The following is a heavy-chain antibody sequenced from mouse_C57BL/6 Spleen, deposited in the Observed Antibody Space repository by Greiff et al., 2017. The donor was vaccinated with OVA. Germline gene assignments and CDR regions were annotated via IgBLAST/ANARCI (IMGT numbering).Heavy chain of an antibody. CDR1: GYSITSGYY. Sequence: EVKLVESGPGLVKPSQSLSLTCSVTGYSITSGYYWNWIRQFPGNKLEWMGYISYDGSNNYNPSLKNRISITRDTSKNQFFLKLNSVTTEDTATYYCARAGTGYAMDYWGQGTSVTVSS. V-gene: IGHV3-6*01. D-gene: IGHD4-1*01. CDR2: ISYDGSN. CDR3: ARAGTGYAMDY. J-gene: IGHJ4*01.